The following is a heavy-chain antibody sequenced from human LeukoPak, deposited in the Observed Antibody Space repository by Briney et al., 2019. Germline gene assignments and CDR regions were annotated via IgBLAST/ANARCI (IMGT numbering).Heavy chain of an antibody. CDR1: GYTFTSYG. CDR2: ISAYNGNT. Sequence: ASVKVSCEASGYTFTSYGISWVRQAPGQGLEWMGWISAYNGNTNYAQKLQGRVTMTTDTSTSTAYMELRSLRSDDTAVYYCASNNEYSSSSYAFDIWGQGTMVTVSS. D-gene: IGHD6-6*01. V-gene: IGHV1-18*01. CDR3: ASNNEYSSSSYAFDI. J-gene: IGHJ3*02.